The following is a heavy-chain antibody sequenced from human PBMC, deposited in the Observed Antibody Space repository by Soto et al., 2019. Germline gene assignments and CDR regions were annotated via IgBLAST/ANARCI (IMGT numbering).Heavy chain of an antibody. CDR1: RFTFSSYA. CDR2: ISVSGGST. CDR3: ARWSYLDY. V-gene: IGHV3-23*01. Sequence: LRLSCAASRFTFSSYAMCWVRQAPGKGLEWVSSISVSGGSTYYADSVKGRFSISRDTSQSTLYLQMNSLRADDTAIYYCARWSYLDYWGQGTRVTVSS. J-gene: IGHJ4*02. D-gene: IGHD3-3*01.